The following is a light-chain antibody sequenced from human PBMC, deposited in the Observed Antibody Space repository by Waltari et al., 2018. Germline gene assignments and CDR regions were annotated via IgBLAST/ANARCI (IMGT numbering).Light chain of an antibody. CDR2: LGS. Sequence: DIVMTQSPLSPPVTPGEPASIPCRSSQSLLHSNGYNYLDWYLQRPGQSPQLLIYLGSNRASGVPDRFSGSGSGTDFTLEISRVEAEDVGVYYCMQALQTPPTFGQGTRLEIK. V-gene: IGKV2-28*01. CDR3: MQALQTPPT. J-gene: IGKJ5*01. CDR1: QSLLHSNGYNY.